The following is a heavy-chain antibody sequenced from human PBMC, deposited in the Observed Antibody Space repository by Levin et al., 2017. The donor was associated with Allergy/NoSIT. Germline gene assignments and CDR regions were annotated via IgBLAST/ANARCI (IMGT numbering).Heavy chain of an antibody. CDR2: IYYSGST. Sequence: SQTLSLTCTVSGGSISSYYWSWIRQPPGKGLEWIGYIYYSGSTNYNPSLKSRVTISVDTSKKQFSLNLSSVTAADTAVYYCARRPYGACWFDPWGQGTLVTVSS. J-gene: IGHJ5*02. CDR1: GGSISSYY. CDR3: ARRPYGACWFDP. V-gene: IGHV4-59*08. D-gene: IGHD3-10*01.